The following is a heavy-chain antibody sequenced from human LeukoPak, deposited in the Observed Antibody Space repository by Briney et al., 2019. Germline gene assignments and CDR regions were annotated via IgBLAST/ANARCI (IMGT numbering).Heavy chain of an antibody. J-gene: IGHJ4*02. CDR2: IYSGGST. V-gene: IGHV3-53*01. CDR1: GFTVSSNY. CDR3: ARDKFFDY. Sequence: RGSLRLSCAASGFTVSSNYMSWVRQAPGKGLEWVSVIYSGGSTYYADSVKGRFTISRDNSKDTLYLQMNSLRAEDTAVYYCARDKFFDYWGQGTLVTVSS.